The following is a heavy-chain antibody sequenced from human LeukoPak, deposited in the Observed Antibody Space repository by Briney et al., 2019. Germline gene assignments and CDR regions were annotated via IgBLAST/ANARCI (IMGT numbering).Heavy chain of an antibody. J-gene: IGHJ2*01. CDR2: ISSSSST. CDR3: ATDTVYYFDL. V-gene: IGHV3-48*01. Sequence: GGSLRLSCAASGFTFSDYSMNWVRQAPGKGLEWVSYISSSSSTYADSVKGRFTTSRDNAKNSLFLQMNSLRAEDTAVYYCATDTVYYFDLLGRGTLVTVSS. D-gene: IGHD4-17*01. CDR1: GFTFSDYS.